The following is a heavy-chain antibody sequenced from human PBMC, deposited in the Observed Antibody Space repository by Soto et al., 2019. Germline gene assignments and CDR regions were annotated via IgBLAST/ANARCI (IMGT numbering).Heavy chain of an antibody. CDR2: ISFDGSDT. J-gene: IGHJ4*02. CDR1: GFTFSDYG. CDR3: AIGTLVARQSLGY. D-gene: IGHD5-12*01. Sequence: QVQLVESGGGVVQPERSLRLSCAASGFTFSDYGMHWVRQAPGKGLEWVAAISFDGSDTYYVGSVKGRFTISRDNSMNTLYLQMSSLRAEDMAVYYCAIGTLVARQSLGYWGQGTLVTVSS. V-gene: IGHV3-30*03.